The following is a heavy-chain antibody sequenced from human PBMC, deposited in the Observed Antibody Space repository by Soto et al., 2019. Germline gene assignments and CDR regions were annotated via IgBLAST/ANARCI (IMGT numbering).Heavy chain of an antibody. V-gene: IGHV5-51*01. CDR1: GYSFSNNW. J-gene: IGHJ4*01. CDR2: IYPGDSDT. Sequence: PGESLKISCQGSGYSFSNNWIGWVRQLPGKGLEWMGIIYPGDSDTRYSPSFQGQVTIPADKSVSTAYLQWSSLKASDTAMYYCARGGIVGSTRNYFDYWGQGTLVTVSS. CDR3: ARGGIVGSTRNYFDY. D-gene: IGHD1-26*01.